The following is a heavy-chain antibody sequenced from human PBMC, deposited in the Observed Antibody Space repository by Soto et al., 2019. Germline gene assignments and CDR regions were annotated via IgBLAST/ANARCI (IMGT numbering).Heavy chain of an antibody. V-gene: IGHV1-3*01. J-gene: IGHJ6*02. D-gene: IGHD3-22*01. Sequence: GASVKVSCKASGYTFSSYAMHWVRQAPGQRLEWMGWINAGNGDTKYAQKFQGRVTITRDTSTNTAYMELRSLRSDDTAMYFCARGGYYDSSGSRNYYYYGMNVWGQGTTVTVSS. CDR3: ARGGYYDSSGSRNYYYYGMNV. CDR2: INAGNGDT. CDR1: GYTFSSYA.